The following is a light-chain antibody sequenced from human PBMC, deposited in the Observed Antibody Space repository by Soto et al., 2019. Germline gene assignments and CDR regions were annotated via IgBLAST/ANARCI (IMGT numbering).Light chain of an antibody. CDR3: QQYGSSPWT. J-gene: IGKJ1*01. Sequence: EIVLTQSPGTLSLSPGERATLSCRASQSVSSSHLAWSQQKPGQAPRLLIFATSSRAAGIPDRFSGSGSGTDFTLTISRLEPEDFAVYYCQQYGSSPWTFGQGTKVEIK. CDR2: ATS. V-gene: IGKV3-20*01. CDR1: QSVSSSH.